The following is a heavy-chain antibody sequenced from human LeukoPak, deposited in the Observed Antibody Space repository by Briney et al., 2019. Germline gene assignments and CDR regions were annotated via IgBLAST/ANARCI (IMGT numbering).Heavy chain of an antibody. CDR2: IYYSGST. CDR3: APGDRDGYNF. D-gene: IGHD5-24*01. V-gene: IGHV4-39*07. J-gene: IGHJ4*02. CDR1: GGSISSSSYY. Sequence: RSETLSLTCTVSGGSISSSSYYWGWIRQPPGKGLEWIGSIYYSGSTYYNPSLKSRVTISVDTSKNQFSLKLSSVTAADTAVYYCAPGDRDGYNFWGQGTLVTVSS.